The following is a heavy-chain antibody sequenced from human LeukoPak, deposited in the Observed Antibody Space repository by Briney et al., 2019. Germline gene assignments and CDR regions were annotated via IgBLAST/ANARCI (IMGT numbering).Heavy chain of an antibody. J-gene: IGHJ4*02. Sequence: ASVKVSCKASGYTFTTYGVSWVRQAPGQGLEWMGWISAYSADTNYAPNLQGRASMTADTSTTTAYMELRSLRSDDTAMYYCASGGYWGQGTQVTVSS. V-gene: IGHV1-18*01. CDR1: GYTFTTYG. CDR3: ASGGY. D-gene: IGHD3-16*01. CDR2: ISAYSADT.